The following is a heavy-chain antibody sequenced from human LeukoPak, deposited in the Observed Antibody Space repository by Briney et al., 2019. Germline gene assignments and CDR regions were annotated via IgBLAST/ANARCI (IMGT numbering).Heavy chain of an antibody. J-gene: IGHJ2*01. Sequence: PSETLSLTCTVSDGSISGSYWNWIRQPPGKGLEWIGYIHSSGNTNYNPSLKSRVTISVDTSKNKFSLKLTSVTAADTAVYYCARDPVDQPYWFFDLWGRGTLVTVSS. CDR1: DGSISGSY. CDR3: ARDPVDQPYWFFDL. CDR2: IHSSGNT. V-gene: IGHV4-59*01.